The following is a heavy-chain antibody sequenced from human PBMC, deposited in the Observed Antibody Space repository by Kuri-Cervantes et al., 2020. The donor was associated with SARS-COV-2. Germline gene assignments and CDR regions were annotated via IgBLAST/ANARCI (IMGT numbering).Heavy chain of an antibody. V-gene: IGHV3-30-3*01. D-gene: IGHD6-13*01. CDR1: GFLFSASA. Sequence: GESLKISCKVSGFLFSASAIHWVRQAPGKGLEWVAVISYDGSNKYYADSVKGRFTISRDNSKNTLYLQMNSLRAEDTAVYYCAREGIAGPFDYWGQGTLVTVSS. J-gene: IGHJ4*02. CDR2: ISYDGSNK. CDR3: AREGIAGPFDY.